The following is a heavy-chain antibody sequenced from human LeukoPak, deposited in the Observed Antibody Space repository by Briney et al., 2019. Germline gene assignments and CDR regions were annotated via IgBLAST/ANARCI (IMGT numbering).Heavy chain of an antibody. D-gene: IGHD5-18*01. CDR2: IIPIFGTA. CDR3: ASSGYSCGGYYYYYYMDV. V-gene: IGHV1-69*13. Sequence: GASVKVSCKASGGTFSSYAISWVRQAPGQGLEWMGGIIPIFGTANYAQKFQGRVTITADESTSTAYMELSSLRSEDTAVYYCASSGYSCGGYYYYYYMDVWGKGTTVTISS. CDR1: GGTFSSYA. J-gene: IGHJ6*03.